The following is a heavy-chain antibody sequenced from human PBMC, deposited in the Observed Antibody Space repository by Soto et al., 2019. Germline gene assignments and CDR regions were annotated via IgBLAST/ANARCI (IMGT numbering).Heavy chain of an antibody. Sequence: GGSLRLSCVGSEFTFSNYEMNWVRQAPGKGLEWVSYISYTGSTIYYADSVRGRFTISRDNSKNSLYLQMNSLRAEDTAVYYCARGLRNYYDSSGLQYWGQGTLVTVSS. J-gene: IGHJ4*02. CDR3: ARGLRNYYDSSGLQY. CDR2: ISYTGSTI. CDR1: EFTFSNYE. D-gene: IGHD3-22*01. V-gene: IGHV3-48*03.